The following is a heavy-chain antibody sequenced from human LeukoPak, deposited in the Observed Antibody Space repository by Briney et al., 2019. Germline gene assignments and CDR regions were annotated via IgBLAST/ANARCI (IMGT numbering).Heavy chain of an antibody. CDR1: GFTFSSYS. CDR3: ARVGPYCSGGSCYDY. CDR2: ISSSSGYI. D-gene: IGHD2-15*01. J-gene: IGHJ4*02. Sequence: GGSLRLPCAASGFTFSSYSMNWVRQAPGKGLEWVSSISSSSGYIYYADSVKGRFTISRDNAKNSLYLQMNSLRAEDTAVYYCARVGPYCSGGSCYDYWGQGTLVTVSS. V-gene: IGHV3-21*01.